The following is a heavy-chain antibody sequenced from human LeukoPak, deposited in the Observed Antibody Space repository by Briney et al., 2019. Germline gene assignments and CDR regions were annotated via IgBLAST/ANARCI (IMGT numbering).Heavy chain of an antibody. CDR3: ARGFGSPYYFDY. D-gene: IGHD2-15*01. V-gene: IGHV4-4*07. CDR1: GGSISGYY. J-gene: IGHJ4*02. Sequence: SETLSLTCAVSGGSISGYYWNWIRQPAGKGLEWIGRIYTSGTTNYNPSLESRVTMSVDTSKNQFSLKLNSVTAADTAVYYCARGFGSPYYFDYWGQGTLVTVSS. CDR2: IYTSGTT.